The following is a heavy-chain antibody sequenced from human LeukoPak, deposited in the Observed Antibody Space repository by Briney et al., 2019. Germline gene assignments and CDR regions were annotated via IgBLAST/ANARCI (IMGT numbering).Heavy chain of an antibody. V-gene: IGHV4-34*01. CDR3: ARDSNRWGDILTDGYYYYMDV. CDR1: GGSFSGYY. J-gene: IGHJ6*03. Sequence: PSETLSLTCAVYGGSFSGYYWSWIRQPPGKGLEWIGEINHSGSTNYNPSLKSRVTMSVDTSKNQFSLKLSSVTAADTAVYYCARDSNRWGDILTDGYYYYMDVWGKGTTVTVSS. CDR2: INHSGST. D-gene: IGHD3-9*01.